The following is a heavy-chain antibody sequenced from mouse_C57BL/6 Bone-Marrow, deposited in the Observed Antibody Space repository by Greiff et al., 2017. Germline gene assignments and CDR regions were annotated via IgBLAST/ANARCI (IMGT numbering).Heavy chain of an antibody. CDR1: GFNIKDYY. CDR2: IDPEDGDT. J-gene: IGHJ2*01. CDR3: TSSLIYYGTCY. D-gene: IGHD1-1*01. V-gene: IGHV14-2*01. Sequence: EVKLQQSGAELVKPGASVKLSCKASGFNIKDYYIHWVQQRTEQGLEWIGRIDPEDGDTKYAPKFQDKATITADKSSNTAYLQLSSLPSEDTAVYYCTSSLIYYGTCYWGQGTTLTVTS.